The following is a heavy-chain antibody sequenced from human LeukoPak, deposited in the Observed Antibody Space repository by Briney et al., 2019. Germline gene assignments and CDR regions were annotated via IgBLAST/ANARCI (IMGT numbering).Heavy chain of an antibody. CDR3: AGGYYAGYFDL. V-gene: IGHV4-59*08. CDR2: IYYSGST. CDR1: GGSISSYY. Sequence: SETLSLTCTVSGGSISSYYWSWIRQPPGKGLEWIGYIYYSGSTNYNPSLKSRVTISVDTSKNQFSLKLSSVTAADTAVYYCAGGYYAGYFDLRGRGTLVTVSS. J-gene: IGHJ2*01. D-gene: IGHD3-10*01.